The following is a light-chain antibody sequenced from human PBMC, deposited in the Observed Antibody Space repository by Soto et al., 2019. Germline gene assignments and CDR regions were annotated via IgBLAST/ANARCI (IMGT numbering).Light chain of an antibody. CDR2: DVS. V-gene: IGLV2-14*01. J-gene: IGLJ1*01. Sequence: QSALTQPASVSGSPGQSITISCTGTSSDVGGYNYVSWYQQHPGKAPKLMIYDVSNRPSGVSNRFSGSKSGNTASLTISGLQAEDEVDYYCTSYKSSTPPPHVSGPGTKVPVL. CDR1: SSDVGGYNY. CDR3: TSYKSSTPPPHV.